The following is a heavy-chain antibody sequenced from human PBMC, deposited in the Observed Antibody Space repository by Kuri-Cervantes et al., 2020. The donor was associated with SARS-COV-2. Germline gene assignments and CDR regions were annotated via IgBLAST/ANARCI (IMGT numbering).Heavy chain of an antibody. D-gene: IGHD3-3*01. CDR3: ARHGDLSIFGVVTLNWFDP. J-gene: IGHJ5*02. Sequence: ESLKISCAVYGGSFSGYYWGWIRQPPGKGLDWIGSILYSGRTDSNPSLESRVTISVDTSKNQFSLKLSSVTAADTAVYYCARHGDLSIFGVVTLNWFDPWGQGTLVTVSS. CDR1: GGSFSGYY. CDR2: ILYSGRT. V-gene: IGHV4-34*12.